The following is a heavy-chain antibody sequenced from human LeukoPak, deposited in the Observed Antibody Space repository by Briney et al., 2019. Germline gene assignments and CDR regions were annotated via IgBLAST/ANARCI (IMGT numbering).Heavy chain of an antibody. Sequence: KSSETLSLTCTVSGGSISSSSYYWGWIRQPPGKGLEWIGSIYYSGSTYYNPSLKSRVTISVDTSKNQFSLKLSSVTAADTAVYYCARGGVGPQMGFAFDIWGQGTMVTVSS. CDR2: IYYSGST. D-gene: IGHD3-16*01. V-gene: IGHV4-39*01. CDR3: ARGGVGPQMGFAFDI. CDR1: GGSISSSSYY. J-gene: IGHJ3*02.